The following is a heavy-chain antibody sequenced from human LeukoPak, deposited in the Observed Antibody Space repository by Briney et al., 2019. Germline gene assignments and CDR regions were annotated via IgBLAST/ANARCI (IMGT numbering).Heavy chain of an antibody. D-gene: IGHD2-2*01. CDR2: ISSSGSTI. V-gene: IGHV3-11*01. J-gene: IGHJ4*02. CDR3: AREFSYALSCYFDC. CDR1: GFTFSDYY. Sequence: PGGSLRLSCAASGFTFSDYYMSWIRQTPGKGLEWVSYISSSGSTIYYADSVKGRFTISRDNAKNSLYLQMNSLRAEDTAVYYCAREFSYALSCYFDCWGQGTLVTVSS.